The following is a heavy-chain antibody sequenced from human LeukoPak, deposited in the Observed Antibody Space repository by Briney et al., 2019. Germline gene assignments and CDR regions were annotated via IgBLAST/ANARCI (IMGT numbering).Heavy chain of an antibody. CDR1: GFTFSSYA. CDR3: AKDSSDVLLWFGELSQLDAFDI. Sequence: GGSLGLSCAASGFTFSSYAMSWVRQAPGKGLEWVSAISGSGGSTYYADSVKGRFTISRDNSKNTLYLQMNSLRAEDTAVYYCAKDSSDVLLWFGELSQLDAFDIWGQGTMVTVSS. D-gene: IGHD3-10*01. CDR2: ISGSGGST. V-gene: IGHV3-23*01. J-gene: IGHJ3*02.